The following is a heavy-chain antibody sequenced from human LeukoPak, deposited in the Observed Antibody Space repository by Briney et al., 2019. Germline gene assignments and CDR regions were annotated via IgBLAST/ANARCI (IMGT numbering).Heavy chain of an antibody. CDR1: GGSISSYY. J-gene: IGHJ5*02. V-gene: IGHV4-59*12. CDR3: ARGSLVYIQRNWFDP. D-gene: IGHD2-8*01. CDR2: IYYSGST. Sequence: SETLSLTCTVSGGSISSYYWSWIRQPPGKGLEWIGYIYYSGSTNYNPSLKSRVTISVDTSKNQFSLKLSSVTAADTAVYYCARGSLVYIQRNWFDPWGQGTLVTVSS.